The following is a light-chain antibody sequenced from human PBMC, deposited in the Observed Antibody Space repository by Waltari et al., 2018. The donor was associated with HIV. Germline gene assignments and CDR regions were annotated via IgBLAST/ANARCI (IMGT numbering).Light chain of an antibody. CDR2: RNN. CDR3: AAWDGSLNVWV. V-gene: IGLV1-44*01. Sequence: QSVLTQPPSASGTPGQTVTLSCLGCDSNVSGITVNWYQQSPGAAPKLLIYRNNQRPSVVPDRFSGSKSGTSASLAISGLQSEDEADYYCAAWDGSLNVWVFGGGTRVTVL. J-gene: IGLJ3*02. CDR1: DSNVSGIT.